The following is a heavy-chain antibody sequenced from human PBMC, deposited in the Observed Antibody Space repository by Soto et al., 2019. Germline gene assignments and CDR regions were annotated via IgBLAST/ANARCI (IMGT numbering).Heavy chain of an antibody. CDR1: GGSFSGYY. Sequence: SETLSLTCAVYGGSFSGYYWSWIRQPPGKGLEWIGEINHSGSTNYNPSLKSRVTISVDTSKNQFSLKLSSVTAADTAVYYCARANWQQLFWFDSWGQGTLVTVSS. CDR2: INHSGST. D-gene: IGHD6-13*01. V-gene: IGHV4-34*01. CDR3: ARANWQQLFWFDS. J-gene: IGHJ5*01.